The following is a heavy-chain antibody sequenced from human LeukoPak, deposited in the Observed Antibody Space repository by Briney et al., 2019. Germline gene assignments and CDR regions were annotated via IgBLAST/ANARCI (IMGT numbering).Heavy chain of an antibody. CDR1: GYTFTSYD. CDR2: MNPKSGNT. CDR3: ARGSPIQYCSGGSCYSYYYYYMDV. V-gene: IGHV1-8*02. J-gene: IGHJ6*03. Sequence: ASVKVSCKASGYTFTSYDINWVRQVTGQGLEWMGWMNPKSGNTGYAQKFQGRVTMTRNTSISTAYMELSSLRSEDTAVYYCARGSPIQYCSGGSCYSYYYYYMDVWGKGTTVTISS. D-gene: IGHD2-15*01.